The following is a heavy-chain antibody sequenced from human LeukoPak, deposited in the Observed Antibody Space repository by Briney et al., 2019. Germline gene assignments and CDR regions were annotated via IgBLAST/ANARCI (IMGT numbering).Heavy chain of an antibody. Sequence: SETLSLTCAVYGGSFSGYYWSWIRQPPGKGLEWIGEINHSGSTNYNPSLKSRVTISVDTSENQFSLKLSSVTAADTAVYYCARAGKSSSSYYYYYGMDVWGQGTTVTVSS. CDR2: INHSGST. J-gene: IGHJ6*02. V-gene: IGHV4-34*01. D-gene: IGHD6-6*01. CDR3: ARAGKSSSSYYYYYGMDV. CDR1: GGSFSGYY.